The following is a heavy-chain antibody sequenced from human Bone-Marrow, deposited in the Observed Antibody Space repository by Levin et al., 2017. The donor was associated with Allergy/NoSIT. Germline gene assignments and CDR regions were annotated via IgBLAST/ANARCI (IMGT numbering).Heavy chain of an antibody. D-gene: IGHD2-15*01. CDR2: FDPEDGET. V-gene: IGHV1-24*01. Sequence: ASVKVSCKVSGYTLTELSMHWVRQAPGKGLEWMGGFDPEDGETIYAQKFQGRVTMTEDTSTDTAYMELSSLRSEDTAVYYCASIVNTGIYCSGGSCYSYHRGFDYWGQGTLVTVSS. CDR3: ASIVNTGIYCSGGSCYSYHRGFDY. J-gene: IGHJ4*02. CDR1: GYTLTELS.